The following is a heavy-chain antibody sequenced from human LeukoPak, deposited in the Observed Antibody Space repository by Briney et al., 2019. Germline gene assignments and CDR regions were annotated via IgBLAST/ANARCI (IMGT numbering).Heavy chain of an antibody. CDR3: ARGEVYYYYYMDV. J-gene: IGHJ6*03. V-gene: IGHV4-39*01. Sequence: SETLSLTCTVSGGSISSSSYYWGWIRQPPGKGLEWIGSIYYSGSTYYNPSLKSRVTISVDTSKNQFSLKLSSVTAADTAVYYCARGEVYYYYYMDVWGKGTTVTVSS. CDR2: IYYSGST. CDR1: GGSISSSSYY.